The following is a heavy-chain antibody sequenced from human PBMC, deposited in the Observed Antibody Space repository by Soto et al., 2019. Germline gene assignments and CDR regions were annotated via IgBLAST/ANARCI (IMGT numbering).Heavy chain of an antibody. CDR3: AKEKSPLNYGDASIDY. D-gene: IGHD4-17*01. V-gene: IGHV3-30*18. Sequence: GGSLRLSCAASGFTFRSYGMHWVRQAPGKGLEWVTIISYDGSNKYYADSVKGRFTISRDNSKNTLYLQMNSLRAEDTAEYYCAKEKSPLNYGDASIDYWGQGTLVTVSS. J-gene: IGHJ4*02. CDR2: ISYDGSNK. CDR1: GFTFRSYG.